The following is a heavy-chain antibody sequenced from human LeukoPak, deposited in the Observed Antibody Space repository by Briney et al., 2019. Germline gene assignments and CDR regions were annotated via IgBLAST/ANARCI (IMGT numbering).Heavy chain of an antibody. CDR3: AKDLSTNDFWSGYYYFDY. Sequence: GGSLRLSCAASGFTVSSNYMSWVRQPPGKGLEWVSAISGSGGSTYYADSVKGRFTISRDNSKNTLYLQMNSLRAEDTAVYYCAKDLSTNDFWSGYYYFDYWGQGTLVTVSS. CDR2: ISGSGGST. CDR1: GFTVSSNY. D-gene: IGHD3-3*01. J-gene: IGHJ4*02. V-gene: IGHV3-23*01.